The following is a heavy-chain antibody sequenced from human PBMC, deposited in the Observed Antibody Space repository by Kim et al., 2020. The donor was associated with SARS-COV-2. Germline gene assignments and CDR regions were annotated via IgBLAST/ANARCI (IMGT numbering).Heavy chain of an antibody. CDR3: VRDSRSYYFDY. Sequence: GGSLRLSCAASGFSFSDHYMDWVRQAPGKGLKWVGLTKNKARGYTTEYAASVKGRFTISRDDSKNSVYLQMNSLKTEDTAVYYCVRDSRSYYFDYWGQGALVTVSS. J-gene: IGHJ4*02. CDR2: TKNKARGYTT. CDR1: GFSFSDHY. D-gene: IGHD6-6*01. V-gene: IGHV3-72*01.